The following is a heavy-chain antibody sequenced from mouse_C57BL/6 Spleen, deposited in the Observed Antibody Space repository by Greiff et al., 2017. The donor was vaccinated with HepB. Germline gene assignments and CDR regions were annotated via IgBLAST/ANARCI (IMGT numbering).Heavy chain of an antibody. CDR2: IDPSDSYT. J-gene: IGHJ2*01. D-gene: IGHD1-1*01. Sequence: QVQLQQPGAELVKPGASVKLSCKASGYTFTSYWMQWVKQRPGQGLEWIGEIDPSDSYTNYNQKFKGKATLTVDTSSSTAYMQLSSLTSEDSAVYYCARITKGYYFDYWGQGTTLTVSS. CDR3: ARITKGYYFDY. CDR1: GYTFTSYW. V-gene: IGHV1-50*01.